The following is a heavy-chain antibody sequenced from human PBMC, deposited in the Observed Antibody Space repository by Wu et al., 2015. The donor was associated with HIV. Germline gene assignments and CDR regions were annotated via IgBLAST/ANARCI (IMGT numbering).Heavy chain of an antibody. V-gene: IGHV1-2*02. J-gene: IGHJ6*02. D-gene: IGHD2-15*01. CDR2: MNQNGGGA. CDR1: GYTFTSNY. CDR3: ARGALWLVDRGKGVGRS. Sequence: QVQLVQSGGEVKKPGASVKVSCKASGYTFTSNYIHWVRQATGQGLEWMGWMNQNGGGATHVQKFQGRVTLTRDTSIRAVYMELSDLRSNDTAIYYCARGALWLVDRGKGVGRSGGQGTTVAVSS.